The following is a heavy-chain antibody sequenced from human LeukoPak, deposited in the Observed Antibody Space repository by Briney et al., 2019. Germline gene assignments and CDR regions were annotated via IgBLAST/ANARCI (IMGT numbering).Heavy chain of an antibody. CDR3: ARGVFAGDPLTGYWYFAL. CDR1: GFTFSNSG. D-gene: IGHD1-20*01. J-gene: IGHJ2*01. CDR2: IWYDGSNK. Sequence: PGRSLRRSCGASGFTFSNSGFHWVRQAPGKGLEWVAVIWYDGSNKNYVDSVKGRFTISRDNSKNTVYLQMNSLRAEDTAVYYCARGVFAGDPLTGYWYFALWGRGTLVTVSS. V-gene: IGHV3-33*01.